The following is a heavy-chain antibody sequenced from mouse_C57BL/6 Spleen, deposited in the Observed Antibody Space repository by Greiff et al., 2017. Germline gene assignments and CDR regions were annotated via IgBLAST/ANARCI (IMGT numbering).Heavy chain of an antibody. CDR3: ARESLYGGYYGGYFDV. Sequence: EVKLMESEGGLVQPGSSMKLSCTASGFTFSDYYMAWVRQVPEKGLEWVANINYDGSSTYYLDSLKSRFIISRDNAKSNLYLQMSSLKSEDTATYYCARESLYGGYYGGYFDVWGTGTTVTVSS. J-gene: IGHJ1*03. V-gene: IGHV5-16*01. CDR2: INYDGSST. CDR1: GFTFSDYY. D-gene: IGHD2-3*01.